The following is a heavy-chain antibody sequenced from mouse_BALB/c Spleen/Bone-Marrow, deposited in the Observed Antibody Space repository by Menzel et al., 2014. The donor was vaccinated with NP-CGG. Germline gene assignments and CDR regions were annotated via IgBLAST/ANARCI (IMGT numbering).Heavy chain of an antibody. CDR1: GYTFTSYW. D-gene: IGHD2-3*01. CDR3: ARALGDGYYYAMDY. V-gene: IGHV1-69*02. CDR2: IDPSGSET. J-gene: IGHJ4*01. Sequence: VKLMESGAELVKPGPPVKLSCKASGYTFTSYWMTWVKQRPGRGLEWIGRIDPSGSETHYNQEFKDKATLTVDKSSSTAYIQLSSLTSEDSAVYYCARALGDGYYYAMDYWGQGTSVTVSS.